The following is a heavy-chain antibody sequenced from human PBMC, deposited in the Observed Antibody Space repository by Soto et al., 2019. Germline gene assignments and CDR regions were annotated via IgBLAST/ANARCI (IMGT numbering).Heavy chain of an antibody. Sequence: GASVKVSCKASGYTFINYYIHWVRQAPGQGLEWLAIINPIRRSTNYAQKCQRRVTLTMDTSTSAAYMELSSMRFEDTAVYYCARDLAAGDYWGQGTLVTVSS. CDR1: GYTFINYY. CDR2: INPIRRST. V-gene: IGHV1-46*01. J-gene: IGHJ4*02. D-gene: IGHD6-13*01. CDR3: ARDLAAGDY.